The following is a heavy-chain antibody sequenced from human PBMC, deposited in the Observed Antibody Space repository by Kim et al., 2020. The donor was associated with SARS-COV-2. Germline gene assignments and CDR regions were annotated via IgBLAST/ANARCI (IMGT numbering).Heavy chain of an antibody. CDR1: GFTFSSFW. J-gene: IGHJ4*02. CDR2: INGDGRST. D-gene: IGHD2-21*02. V-gene: IGHV3-74*01. Sequence: GGSLRLSCAASGFTFSSFWMHWVRQAPGEGLVWVSRINGDGRSTNYADSVKGRFTISRDNAKNTLYLQMNSLRAEDTAVYYCARAPTYCGGDCPSDYWGQGTLVTVSS. CDR3: ARAPTYCGGDCPSDY.